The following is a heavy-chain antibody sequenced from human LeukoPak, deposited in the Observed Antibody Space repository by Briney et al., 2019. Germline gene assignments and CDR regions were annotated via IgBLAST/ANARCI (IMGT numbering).Heavy chain of an antibody. Sequence: GASVKVSCKASGGTFSSYAISWVRQAPGQGLEWMGGIIPIFGTANYAQKFQSRVTITTDESTSTAYMELSSLGSEDTAVYYCAQLVYYDSSALFRGRYYMDVWGKGTTVTVSS. D-gene: IGHD3-22*01. CDR2: IIPIFGTA. V-gene: IGHV1-69*05. J-gene: IGHJ6*03. CDR3: AQLVYYDSSALFRGRYYMDV. CDR1: GGTFSSYA.